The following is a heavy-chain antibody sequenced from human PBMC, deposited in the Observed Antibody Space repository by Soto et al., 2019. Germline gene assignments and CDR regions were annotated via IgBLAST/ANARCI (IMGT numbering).Heavy chain of an antibody. D-gene: IGHD7-27*01. Sequence: PGGSLRLSCAASGFSFSSYAMSWVRQAPGKGLDWVSSIIGSGGSTYYADSVKGRFTISRDNSKNTLYLQMNSLRAEDTAVYYCAKGVGYFPLGGNSGQVDYWGQGTLVTVSS. J-gene: IGHJ4*02. CDR1: GFSFSSYA. V-gene: IGHV3-23*01. CDR3: AKGVGYFPLGGNSGQVDY. CDR2: IIGSGGST.